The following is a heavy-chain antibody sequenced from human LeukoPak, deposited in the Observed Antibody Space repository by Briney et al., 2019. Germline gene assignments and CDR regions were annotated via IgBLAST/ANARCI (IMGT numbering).Heavy chain of an antibody. D-gene: IGHD2-15*01. CDR2: INPNSGGT. J-gene: IGHJ5*02. CDR3: GTEGDCSGGSCYPRNWFDP. CDR1: GYTFTGYY. Sequence: ASVKVSCKASGYTFTGYYMHWVRQSPGQGLEWMGWINPNSGGTNYAQKFQGRVTMTRDTSISTASMELSRLRSDDTAVYYCGTEGDCSGGSCYPRNWFDPWGQGTLVTVSS. V-gene: IGHV1-2*02.